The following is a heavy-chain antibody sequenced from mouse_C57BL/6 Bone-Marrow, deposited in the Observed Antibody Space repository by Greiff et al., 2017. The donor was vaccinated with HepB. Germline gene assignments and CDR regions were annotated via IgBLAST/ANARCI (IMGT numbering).Heavy chain of an antibody. V-gene: IGHV5-4*01. Sequence: EVHLVESGGGLVKPGGSLKLSCAASGFTFSSYAMSWVRQTPEKRLEWVATISDGGSYTYYPDNVKGRFTISRDNAKNNLYLQMSHLKSEDTAMYYCARDLRWYYFDYWGQGTTLTVSS. CDR3: ARDLRWYYFDY. CDR2: ISDGGSYT. D-gene: IGHD1-1*02. J-gene: IGHJ2*01. CDR1: GFTFSSYA.